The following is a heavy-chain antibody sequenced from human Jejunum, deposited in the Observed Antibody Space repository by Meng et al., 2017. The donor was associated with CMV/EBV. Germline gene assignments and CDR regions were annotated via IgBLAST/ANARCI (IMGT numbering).Heavy chain of an antibody. CDR2: ISSSGTTQ. D-gene: IGHD3-3*01. V-gene: IGHV3-48*03. CDR3: ARGTFGYYGMDV. J-gene: IGHJ6*02. CDR1: GFRFSDYE. Sequence: AASGFRFSDYEMNWVRQAPGKGLEWISYISSSGTTQYYADSVKGRFTISRDNAKNSVYLQMNSLRAEDTAVYYCARGTFGYYGMDVWGQGTTVTVSS.